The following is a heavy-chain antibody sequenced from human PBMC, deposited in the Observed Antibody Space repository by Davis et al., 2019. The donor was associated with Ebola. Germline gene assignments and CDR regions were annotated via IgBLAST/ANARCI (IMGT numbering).Heavy chain of an antibody. CDR1: GGSISSYY. J-gene: IGHJ4*02. Sequence: MPSETLSLTCTVSGGSISSYYWSWIRQPPGKGLEWIGYIYYSGSTNYNPSLKSRVTISVDTSKNQFSLKLSSVTAADTAVYYCARGAPWGVRSWGQGTLVTVSS. CDR2: IYYSGST. CDR3: ARGAPWGVRS. V-gene: IGHV4-59*08. D-gene: IGHD3-10*01.